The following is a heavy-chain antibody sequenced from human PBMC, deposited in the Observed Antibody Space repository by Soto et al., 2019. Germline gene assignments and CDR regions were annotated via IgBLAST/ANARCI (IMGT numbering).Heavy chain of an antibody. D-gene: IGHD6-13*01. CDR2: ISYDGSNK. J-gene: IGHJ4*02. V-gene: IGHV3-30*18. Sequence: GGSLRLSCAASGFTFSSYSMNWVRQAPGKGLEWVAVISYDGSNKYYADSVKGRFTISIDNSKNTLYLQMNSLRAEDTAVYYCAKDSLQLPDYWGQGTLVTVSS. CDR1: GFTFSSYS. CDR3: AKDSLQLPDY.